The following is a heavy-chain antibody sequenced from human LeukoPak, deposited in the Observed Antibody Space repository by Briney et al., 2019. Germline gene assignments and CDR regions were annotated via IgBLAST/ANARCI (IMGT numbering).Heavy chain of an antibody. CDR3: ARVHYYRFWREIGWLDS. Sequence: SETLSLTCTVSGDSIRSGSNYWSWIRQSPGKGLEWIGHIYYSGSSNQNPSLNSRVSLSVDTLKNQFSLRLTSVTAADTAVYFCARVHYYRFWREIGWLDSWGQGTLVTVSS. CDR1: GDSIRSGSNY. J-gene: IGHJ5*01. V-gene: IGHV4-30-4*08. CDR2: IYYSGSS. D-gene: IGHD3-3*01.